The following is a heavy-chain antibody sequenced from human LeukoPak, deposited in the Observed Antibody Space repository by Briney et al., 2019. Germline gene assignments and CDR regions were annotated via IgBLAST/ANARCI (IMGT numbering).Heavy chain of an antibody. CDR1: GGSISSSSYY. CDR2: IYYSGST. D-gene: IGHD3-9*01. J-gene: IGHJ4*02. V-gene: IGHV4-61*05. Sequence: PSETLSLTCTVSGGSISSSSYYWGWIRQPPGKGLEWIGYIYYSGSTNYNPSLKSRVTISVDTSKNQFSLKLSSVTAADTAVYYCARAYYDILTGYYSPPDYWGQGTLVTVSS. CDR3: ARAYYDILTGYYSPPDY.